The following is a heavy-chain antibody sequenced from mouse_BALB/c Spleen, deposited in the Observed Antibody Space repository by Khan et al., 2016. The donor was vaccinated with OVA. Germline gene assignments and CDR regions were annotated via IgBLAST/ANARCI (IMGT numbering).Heavy chain of an antibody. V-gene: IGHV2-6-1*01. J-gene: IGHJ4*01. D-gene: IGHD1-2*01. Sequence: VELVESGPGLVAPSQSLSITCTISGFSLTNYAVHWVRQPPGKGLEWLVVIWSDGSTTYNSALKSRLTITKDNSKSQVFLKMNSLQTDDTAIYFCARQTYFHYRFMDYWGQGTSVTGSS. CDR2: IWSDGST. CDR1: GFSLTNYA. CDR3: ARQTYFHYRFMDY.